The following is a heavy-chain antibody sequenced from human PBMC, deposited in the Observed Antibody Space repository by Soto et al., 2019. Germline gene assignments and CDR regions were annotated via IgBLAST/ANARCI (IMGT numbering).Heavy chain of an antibody. V-gene: IGHV3-21*01. CDR2: ISSSSSYI. D-gene: IGHD1-20*01. CDR1: GFTFSSYT. Sequence: LRLSCAASGFTFSSYTMNWVRQAPGKGLEWVSSISSSSSYIFYADSVKGRFTISRDNAKNSLYLQMNSLRAEDTAMYYCARDTHNWNHDLPFDYWGQGTLVTVSS. CDR3: ARDTHNWNHDLPFDY. J-gene: IGHJ4*02.